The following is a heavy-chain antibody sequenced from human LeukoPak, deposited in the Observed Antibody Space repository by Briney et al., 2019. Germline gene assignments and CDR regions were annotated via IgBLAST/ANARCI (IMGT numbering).Heavy chain of an antibody. CDR2: IYYSGST. Sequence: SETLSLTCTVSGGSITSSSYYWGWIRQPPGKGLEWIGSIYYSGSTYYNPSLKSRVTISVDTSKNQFSLKLSSVTAADTAVYYWARGRSATTGFDPGGQGTLVTVPS. CDR3: ARGRSATTGFDP. V-gene: IGHV4-39*07. D-gene: IGHD1-1*01. J-gene: IGHJ5*02. CDR1: GGSITSSSYY.